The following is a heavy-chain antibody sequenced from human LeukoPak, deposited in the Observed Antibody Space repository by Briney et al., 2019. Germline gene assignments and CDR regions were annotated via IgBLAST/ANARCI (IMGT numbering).Heavy chain of an antibody. V-gene: IGHV4-38-2*02. J-gene: IGHJ4*02. CDR1: GYSISNGYY. Sequence: SETLSLTCTVSGYSISNGYYWGWIRQPPGKGLEWIGSMYHSGNTYYNPSLKSRVTISVDRSKNQFSLKLSSVTAADTAVYYCARTLVVQPNYFDYWGQGTLVTVSS. CDR2: MYHSGNT. CDR3: ARTLVVQPNYFDY. D-gene: IGHD2-2*01.